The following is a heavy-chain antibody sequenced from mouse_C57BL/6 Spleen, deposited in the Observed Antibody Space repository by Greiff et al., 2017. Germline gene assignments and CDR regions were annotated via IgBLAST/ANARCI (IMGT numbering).Heavy chain of an antibody. CDR1: GFTFSSYS. Sequence: EVKLVESGEGLVKPGGSLKLSCAASGFTFSSYSMSWVRQTPEKRLEWVAYISSGGDYIYYADTVKGRFTISRDNARNTLYLQMSSPKSEHTAMYYYSRASPDDYHWYVDVWGTGTTVTVSS. V-gene: IGHV5-9-1*02. CDR2: ISSGGDYI. D-gene: IGHD2-4*01. J-gene: IGHJ1*03. CDR3: SRASPDDYHWYVDV.